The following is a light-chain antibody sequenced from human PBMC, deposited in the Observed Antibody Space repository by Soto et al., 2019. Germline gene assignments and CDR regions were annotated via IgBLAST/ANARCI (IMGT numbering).Light chain of an antibody. CDR2: GAT. V-gene: IGKV1-6*01. CDR1: QGIRSD. CDR3: LQYYIYPLT. Sequence: AIQMTQSPSSLSASVGDRVTITCRASQGIRSDLGWYQQKPGKAPNLLIYGATSLRSGVPSRFSGSGSGTDFTLTISSLQPEDFATYYCLQYYIYPLTVGGGTKVEMK. J-gene: IGKJ4*01.